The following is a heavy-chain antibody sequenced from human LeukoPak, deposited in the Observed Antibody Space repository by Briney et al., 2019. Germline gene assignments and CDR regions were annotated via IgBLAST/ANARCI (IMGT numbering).Heavy chain of an antibody. CDR1: GFTFINYW. Sequence: PGVSLRLSCAASGFTFINYWMHWVRQAPGKGLVWVSRINSDGSTTDYAESVKGRFTISRDNAQNTLYLQMNSLRAEDTAVYFCVRLTAGTPFDYWGQGTLVTVSS. V-gene: IGHV3-74*01. D-gene: IGHD7-27*01. CDR3: VRLTAGTPFDY. J-gene: IGHJ4*02. CDR2: INSDGSTT.